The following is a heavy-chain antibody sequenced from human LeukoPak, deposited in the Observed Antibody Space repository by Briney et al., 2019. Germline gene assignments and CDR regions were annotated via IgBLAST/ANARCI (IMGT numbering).Heavy chain of an antibody. CDR3: ARRSYSKPVDY. CDR1: GGSISSYY. Sequence: KTSETLSLTCTVSGGSISSYYWSWIRQPPGKGLEWIGYIYYSGSTNYNPSLKSRVTISVDTSKNQFSLKLSSVTAADTAVYYCARRSYSKPVDYWGQGTLVTVSS. V-gene: IGHV4-59*01. D-gene: IGHD1-26*01. CDR2: IYYSGST. J-gene: IGHJ4*02.